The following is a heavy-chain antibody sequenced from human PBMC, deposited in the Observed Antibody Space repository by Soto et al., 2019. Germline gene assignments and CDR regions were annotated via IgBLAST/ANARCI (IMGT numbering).Heavy chain of an antibody. CDR2: ISAFNGNT. CDR1: GYTFTTYG. CDR3: ARGSGDTGSAWLDP. D-gene: IGHD1-1*01. Sequence: QIQLVQSGGEMRKPGASVKLSCKASGYTFTTYGISWVRQRPGQGLEWMGWISAFNGNTKSAQEFQGRVTMTTDTSTTTAYMEVKRLTSDDSAVYFWARGSGDTGSAWLDPWGQGTLVTVSS. V-gene: IGHV1-18*01. J-gene: IGHJ5*02.